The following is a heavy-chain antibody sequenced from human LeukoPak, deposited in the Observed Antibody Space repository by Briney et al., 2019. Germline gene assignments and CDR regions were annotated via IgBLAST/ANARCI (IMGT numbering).Heavy chain of an antibody. CDR1: GGSISSSSYY. V-gene: IGHV4-39*07. CDR3: ARVSRITMIATDAFDI. CDR2: IYYSGST. J-gene: IGHJ3*02. Sequence: SETLSLTCTVSGGSISSSSYYWGWIRQPPGKGLEWIGSIYYSGSTYYNPSLKSRVTISVDTSKNQFSLKLSSVTAAGTAVYYCARVSRITMIATDAFDIWGQGTMVTVSS. D-gene: IGHD3-22*01.